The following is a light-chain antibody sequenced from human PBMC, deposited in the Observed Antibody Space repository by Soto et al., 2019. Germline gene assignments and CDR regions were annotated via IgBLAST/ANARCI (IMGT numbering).Light chain of an antibody. J-gene: IGKJ1*01. CDR3: HQRKSWPRT. Sequence: EIGLTQSPATLSLSPGERATLSCRASQTVSNKLALYQHKPGQAPRLLIYDTSNRATGIPARFSGSGSGTDFTLTISSLEPEDFAVYYCHQRKSWPRTFGQGTKVDIK. CDR2: DTS. V-gene: IGKV3-11*01. CDR1: QTVSNK.